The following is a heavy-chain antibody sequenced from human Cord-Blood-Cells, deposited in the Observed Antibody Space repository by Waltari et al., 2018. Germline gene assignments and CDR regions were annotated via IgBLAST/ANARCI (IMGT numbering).Heavy chain of an antibody. D-gene: IGHD3-10*01. J-gene: IGHJ3*02. CDR2: IYYSRST. Sequence: QLQLQESGPGLVKPPEPLSTTCTVSGGSISSSSYYWVWIRQHPGKGLEWIGSIYYSRSTYYNPSLKSRVTISVDTSKNQFSLKLSSVTAADTAVYYCARRGDGSGSYYAFDIWGQGTMVTVSS. CDR1: GGSISSSSYY. V-gene: IGHV4-39*01. CDR3: ARRGDGSGSYYAFDI.